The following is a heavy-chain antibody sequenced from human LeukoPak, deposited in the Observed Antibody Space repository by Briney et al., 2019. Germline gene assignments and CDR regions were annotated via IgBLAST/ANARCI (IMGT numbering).Heavy chain of an antibody. D-gene: IGHD2-15*01. Sequence: GESLKISCKGSGYSFTKYWIGWVRQMPGKGLEWMGIIFPRDSDTIYSPSFEGQVSVSADKSISTAYLQWSSLKASDTAMYYCARRSCGGSCGWFDPWGQGTLVTVSS. J-gene: IGHJ5*02. CDR1: GYSFTKYW. V-gene: IGHV5-51*01. CDR3: ARRSCGGSCGWFDP. CDR2: IFPRDSDT.